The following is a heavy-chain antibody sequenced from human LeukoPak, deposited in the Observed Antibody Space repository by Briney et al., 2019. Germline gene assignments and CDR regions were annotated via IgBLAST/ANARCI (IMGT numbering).Heavy chain of an antibody. CDR2: ISWNSGSI. J-gene: IGHJ4*02. CDR3: VKDSRSELPYAAFDH. CDR1: GFTFDDYA. D-gene: IGHD1-7*01. V-gene: IGHV3-9*03. Sequence: PGRSLRLSCAASGFTFDDYAMHWVRQIPGKGLEWVSGISWNSGSIGYADSVKGRFTISRDNAENSLYMQMNSLRAEDMALYYCVKDSRSELPYAAFDHWGQGTLVTVSS.